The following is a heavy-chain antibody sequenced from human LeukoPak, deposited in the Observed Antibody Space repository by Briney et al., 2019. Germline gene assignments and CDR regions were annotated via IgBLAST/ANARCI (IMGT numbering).Heavy chain of an antibody. V-gene: IGHV1-46*04. CDR3: ARCYYGSGSCWDY. J-gene: IGHJ4*02. CDR1: GYTFTSYY. CDR2: INPSSGST. Sequence: ASAKVSCSASGYTFTSYYMHWVRQAPGQGLEWMGIINPSSGSTTYAQKLQGRVTMTRATSTSTVYMELSSLRSEDTAVYYCARCYYGSGSCWDYWGQGTLVTVSS. D-gene: IGHD3-10*01.